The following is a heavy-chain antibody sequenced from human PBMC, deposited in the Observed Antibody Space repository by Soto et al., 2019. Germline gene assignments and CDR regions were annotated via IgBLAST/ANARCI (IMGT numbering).Heavy chain of an antibody. J-gene: IGHJ6*02. CDR1: GYTFSNYG. V-gene: IGHV1-18*04. CDR2: ISADNGNT. CDR3: AKDYGGSGMDV. D-gene: IGHD3-16*01. Sequence: QIQLVQSGAEVKKPGASVKVSCKASGYTFSNYGISWVRQAPGQGLEWMAWISADNGNTNHAQKFQGRVTMTTDTSTSTAYMELRTLTSDDTAVYYCAKDYGGSGMDVWGQGTTVIVSS.